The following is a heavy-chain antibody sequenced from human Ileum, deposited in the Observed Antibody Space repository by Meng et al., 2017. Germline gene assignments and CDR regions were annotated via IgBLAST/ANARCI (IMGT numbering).Heavy chain of an antibody. CDR1: GYSFTNYG. CDR3: ARGRHCSSTTCYLSDS. CDR2: TSTYNSNR. D-gene: IGHD2-2*01. Sequence: QVHLVQCGPEVGKPGASVKVTCKASGYSFTNYGINWVRQAPGKGLEWMGWTSTYNSNRNYAQSLQGRVTMTTDTSTTTAYMELRSLTFDDTAVYYCARGRHCSSTTCYLSDSWGQGTLVTVSS. V-gene: IGHV1-18*01. J-gene: IGHJ4*02.